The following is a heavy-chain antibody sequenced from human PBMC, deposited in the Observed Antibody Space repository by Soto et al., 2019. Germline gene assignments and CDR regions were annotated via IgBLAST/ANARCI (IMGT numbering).Heavy chain of an antibody. CDR2: ISSSSSTI. D-gene: IGHD4-17*01. V-gene: IGHV3-48*02. CDR1: GFTFSSYS. CDR3: ARDQIDQYDYGDYVLYYYYYGMDV. J-gene: IGHJ6*02. Sequence: PGGSLRLSCAASGFTFSSYSMNWVRQAPGKGLEWVSYISSSSSTIYYADSVRGRFTISRDNAKNSLYLQMNSLRDEDTAVYYCARDQIDQYDYGDYVLYYYYYGMDVWGQGTTVTVSS.